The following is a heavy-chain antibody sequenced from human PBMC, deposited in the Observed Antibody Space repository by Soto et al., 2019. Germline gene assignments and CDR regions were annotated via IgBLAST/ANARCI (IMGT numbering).Heavy chain of an antibody. D-gene: IGHD4-17*01. CDR2: IYYSGST. J-gene: IGHJ5*02. CDR3: ARARATYGGNGHNWFDP. Sequence: PSYTLSLTGTVSGGSISSGGYYWSWIRQHPGKGLELIGYIYYSGSTYYNPSLKSRVTISVDTSKNQFSLKLSSVTAADTAVYYCARARATYGGNGHNWFDPWGQGTLVTISS. V-gene: IGHV4-31*03. CDR1: GGSISSGGYY.